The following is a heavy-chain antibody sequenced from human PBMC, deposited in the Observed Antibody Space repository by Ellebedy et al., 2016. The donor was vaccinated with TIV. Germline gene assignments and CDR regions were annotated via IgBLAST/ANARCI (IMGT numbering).Heavy chain of an antibody. J-gene: IGHJ6*02. V-gene: IGHV4-34*01. Sequence: SETLSLTXAVYGGSFSGYYWGWIRQPPGKGLEWIGSIYYSGSTYYNPSLKSRVTISVDTSKNQFSLKLSSVTAADTAVYYCARGPYSSSWYVWGGDYYYGMDVWGQGTTVTVSS. CDR1: GGSFSGYY. CDR3: ARGPYSSSWYVWGGDYYYGMDV. CDR2: IYYSGST. D-gene: IGHD6-13*01.